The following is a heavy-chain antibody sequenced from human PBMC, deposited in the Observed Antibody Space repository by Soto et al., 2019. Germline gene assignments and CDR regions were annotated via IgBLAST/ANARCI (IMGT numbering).Heavy chain of an antibody. V-gene: IGHV3-33*01. D-gene: IGHD6-19*01. CDR1: GFTFSSYG. CDR2: IWYDGSNK. CDR3: ARDSPGYSGGWYYRHVDY. J-gene: IGHJ4*02. Sequence: QVQLVESGGGVVQPGRSLRLSCAASGFTFSSYGMHWVRQAPGKGLEWVAVIWYDGSNKYYADSVKGRFTISRDNSKNTLYLQMNSLRAEDTAVYYCARDSPGYSGGWYYRHVDYWGQGTLVTVSS.